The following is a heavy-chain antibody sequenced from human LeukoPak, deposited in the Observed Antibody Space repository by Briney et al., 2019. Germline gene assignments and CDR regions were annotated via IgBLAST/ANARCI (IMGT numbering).Heavy chain of an antibody. V-gene: IGHV3-23*01. CDR1: GFPFSSYP. J-gene: IGHJ2*01. D-gene: IGHD6-19*01. CDR3: AKGARSSGWSAKAGYFDL. Sequence: GGSLRLSCAASGFPFSSYPMRWVRQAPGKGLEWVSAISGSGGSTYYAASVKGRFTISRDNSKNTLYLQMNSLRAEDTAVYYCAKGARSSGWSAKAGYFDLWGRGTLVTVSS. CDR2: ISGSGGST.